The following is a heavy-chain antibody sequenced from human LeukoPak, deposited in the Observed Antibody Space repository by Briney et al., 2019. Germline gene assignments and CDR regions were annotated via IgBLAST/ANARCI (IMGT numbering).Heavy chain of an antibody. CDR3: ARGGGVDMITFGGVIVTPFDY. Sequence: SETLSLTCAVYGGSFSGYYWSWIRQPPGKGLEWIGEINHSGSTNYNPSLKSRVTMSVDTSKNQFSLKLSSVTAADTAVYYCARGGGVDMITFGGVIVTPFDYWGQGTLVTVSS. D-gene: IGHD3-16*02. J-gene: IGHJ4*02. CDR2: INHSGST. CDR1: GGSFSGYY. V-gene: IGHV4-34*01.